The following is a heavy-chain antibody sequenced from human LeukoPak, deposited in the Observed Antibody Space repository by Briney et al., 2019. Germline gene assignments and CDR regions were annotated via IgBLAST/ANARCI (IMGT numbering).Heavy chain of an antibody. D-gene: IGHD6-6*01. CDR3: ARDAIAARPRNWFDP. CDR2: IWYDGSNK. Sequence: GRSLRLSCAASGFTFSSHGMHWVRQAPGKGLEWVAVIWYDGSNKYYADSVKGRFTISRDNSKNTLNRQMNSLRAEDTAVNYCARDAIAARPRNWFDPWGQGTLVTVSS. J-gene: IGHJ5*02. V-gene: IGHV3-33*01. CDR1: GFTFSSHG.